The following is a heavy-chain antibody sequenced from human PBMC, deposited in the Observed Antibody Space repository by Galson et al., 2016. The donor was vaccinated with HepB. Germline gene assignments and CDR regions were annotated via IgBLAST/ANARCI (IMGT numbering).Heavy chain of an antibody. V-gene: IGHV3-48*02. CDR2: ISASSGST. J-gene: IGHJ6*02. Sequence: SLRLSCAASGFTFSNYVMNWVRQAPGKGLEWVSYISASSGSTYYADSVRGRFTISRVNAKNSLYLQMNSLRDGDTAVYYCARHSYLHAGAMDVWGQGTTVTVSS. D-gene: IGHD2-2*01. CDR3: ARHSYLHAGAMDV. CDR1: GFTFSNYV.